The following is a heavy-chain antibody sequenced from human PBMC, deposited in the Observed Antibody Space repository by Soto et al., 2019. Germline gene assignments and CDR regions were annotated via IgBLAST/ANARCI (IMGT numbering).Heavy chain of an antibody. CDR3: ARESEDLTSNFAY. V-gene: IGHV3-21*06. D-gene: IGHD7-27*01. Sequence: EVQLVESGGGLVKPGGSLRLSCAASGFTFTRYSMNWVRQAPGKGLEWVSSISSTTNYIYYGDSMKGRFTISRDNAKNSLYLERNSLRAEETAVYYCARESEDLTSNFAYWGQGTLVTVS. J-gene: IGHJ4*02. CDR2: ISSTTNYI. CDR1: GFTFTRYS.